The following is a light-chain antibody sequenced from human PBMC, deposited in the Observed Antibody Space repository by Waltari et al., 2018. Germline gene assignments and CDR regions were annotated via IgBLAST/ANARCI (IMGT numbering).Light chain of an antibody. Sequence: CALAQPPSLSGSHGPSLTLSCTETSRDVGGFILLSWYPQYPGRAPKLLIYEGTKRPSGVSNRFSGSKSGNTASLTISGLQADDEADYHCCSYAGRPWVFGGGTKVTVL. V-gene: IGLV2-23*01. CDR2: EGT. J-gene: IGLJ3*02. CDR3: CSYAGRPWV. CDR1: SRDVGGFIL.